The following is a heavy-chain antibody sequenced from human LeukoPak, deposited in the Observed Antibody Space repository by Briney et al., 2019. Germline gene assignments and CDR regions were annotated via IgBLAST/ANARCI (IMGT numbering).Heavy chain of an antibody. D-gene: IGHD3-22*01. CDR2: ISSNGGST. J-gene: IGHJ4*02. CDR3: ARALPNYYDSSGFLDY. V-gene: IGHV3-64*01. Sequence: PGGSLRLSCAASGFTFSSYAMPWVRQAPGKGLEYVSAISSNGGSTYYANSVKGRFTISRDNSKNTLYLQMGSLRAEDMAVYYCARALPNYYDSSGFLDYWGQGTLVTVSS. CDR1: GFTFSSYA.